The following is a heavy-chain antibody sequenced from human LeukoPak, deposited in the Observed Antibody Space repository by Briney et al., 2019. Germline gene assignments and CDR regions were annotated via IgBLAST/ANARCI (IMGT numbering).Heavy chain of an antibody. D-gene: IGHD1-26*01. CDR1: GFTFGDYA. CDR2: IRSKAYGGTT. V-gene: IGHV3-49*04. J-gene: IGHJ4*02. CDR3: TRGNGSYRDY. Sequence: GGSLRLSCTASGFTFGDYAMSWVRQAPGKGLEWVGFIRSKAYGGTTEYAASVKGRFTISRDDSKSIAYLQMNSLKTEDTAVYYCTRGNGSYRDYWGQGTLVTVSS.